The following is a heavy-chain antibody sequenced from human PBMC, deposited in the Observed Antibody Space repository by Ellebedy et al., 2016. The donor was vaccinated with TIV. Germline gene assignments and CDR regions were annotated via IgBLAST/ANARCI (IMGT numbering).Heavy chain of an antibody. J-gene: IGHJ4*02. D-gene: IGHD6-6*01. CDR2: ISGSGGMM. CDR3: ARRSLGPSYYFDY. Sequence: PGGSLRLSCVASGVIFSSYYMTWVRQAPGKGLEWISYISGSGGMMDHADSVKGRFTISRDNAKNSLYLQLSSLRAEDTAVYYCARRSLGPSYYFDYWGQGALVTVSS. CDR1: GVIFSSYY. V-gene: IGHV3-48*03.